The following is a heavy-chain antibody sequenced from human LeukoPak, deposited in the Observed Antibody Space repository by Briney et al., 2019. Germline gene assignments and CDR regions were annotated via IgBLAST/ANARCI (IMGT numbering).Heavy chain of an antibody. CDR3: ARSEMYYYDSSGYYVGDY. V-gene: IGHV1-2*06. D-gene: IGHD3-22*01. Sequence: ASVKVSCKASGYTFTGYYMHWVRQAPGQGLEWMGRINPNSGGTSYAQKFQGRVTMTRDTSISTAYMELSRPRSDDTAVYYCARSEMYYYDSSGYYVGDYWGQGTLVTVSS. CDR2: INPNSGGT. CDR1: GYTFTGYY. J-gene: IGHJ4*02.